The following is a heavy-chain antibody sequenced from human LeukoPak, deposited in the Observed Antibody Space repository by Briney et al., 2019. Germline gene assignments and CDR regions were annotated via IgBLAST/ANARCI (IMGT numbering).Heavy chain of an antibody. D-gene: IGHD4-17*01. V-gene: IGHV3-15*01. J-gene: IGHJ6*02. CDR3: AGDYGEYYYGMDV. Sequence: PGGSLRLSCAASGFTFSNAWMSWVRQAPGKGLEWVGRIKSKTDGGTTDYAAPVKGRFTISRDDSKNTLYLQMNSLRAEDTALYYCAGDYGEYYYGMDVWGQGTTVTVSS. CDR2: IKSKTDGGTT. CDR1: GFTFSNAW.